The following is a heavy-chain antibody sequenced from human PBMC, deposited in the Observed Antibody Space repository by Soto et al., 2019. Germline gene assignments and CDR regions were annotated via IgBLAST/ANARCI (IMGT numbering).Heavy chain of an antibody. J-gene: IGHJ6*02. Sequence: GGSLRLSCAASGFTFSTYNMNWVRQAPGKGLEWVSSISTSASYLYYADSVKGRFTISRDSAKNSLYLQMNSLRAEDTAVYYCARDQWSTICHSSNYHRYGMAFRGRGSSVPVSS. CDR2: ISTSASYL. V-gene: IGHV3-21*01. D-gene: IGHD6-19*01. CDR3: ARDQWSTICHSSNYHRYGMAF. CDR1: GFTFSTYN.